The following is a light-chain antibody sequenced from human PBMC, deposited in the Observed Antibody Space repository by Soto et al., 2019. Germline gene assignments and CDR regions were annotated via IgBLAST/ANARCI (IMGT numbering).Light chain of an antibody. CDR3: SSYTSSSTYV. CDR1: ISDVGGYNY. CDR2: DVS. Sequence: QSALTQPASVSGSPGQSITTSCTGTISDVGGYNYVSWYQQHPGKAPKLMIFDVSNRPSGVSNRFSGSKSGYTASLTISGLQAEDEADYYCSSYTSSSTYVFGTGTKVTVL. J-gene: IGLJ1*01. V-gene: IGLV2-14*03.